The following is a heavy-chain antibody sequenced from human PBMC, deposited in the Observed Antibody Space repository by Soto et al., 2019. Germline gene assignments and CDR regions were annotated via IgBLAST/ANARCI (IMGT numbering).Heavy chain of an antibody. CDR3: ASTNSIGAIFGVAPYYFNC. CDR2: INHSGST. CDR1: GGSFSGYY. J-gene: IGHJ4*02. Sequence: QVHLQQWGAGLMKPSETLSLTCAVYGGSFSGYYRSWIRQPPGKGLEWIGEINHSGSTNYNPSLKSRVTISADTSKNQFSLKLSSVTAADTAVYYCASTNSIGAIFGVAPYYFNCWGQGTLVTVFS. D-gene: IGHD3-3*01. V-gene: IGHV4-34*01.